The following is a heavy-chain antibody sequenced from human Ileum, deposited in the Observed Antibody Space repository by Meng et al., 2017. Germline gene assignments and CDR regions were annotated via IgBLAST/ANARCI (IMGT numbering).Heavy chain of an antibody. CDR3: TRAGSFRHDY. Sequence: ESGGGLVQHGGSRRLSCERSGFPFSSYWMHWVLQAPGKGLVWVSLINPDGSYTNYADSVRGRFTISRDNAKNTMYLQMISLRVEDTAVYYCTRAGSFRHDYWGQGALVTASS. D-gene: IGHD2-15*01. V-gene: IGHV3-74*01. CDR2: INPDGSYT. J-gene: IGHJ4*02. CDR1: GFPFSSYW.